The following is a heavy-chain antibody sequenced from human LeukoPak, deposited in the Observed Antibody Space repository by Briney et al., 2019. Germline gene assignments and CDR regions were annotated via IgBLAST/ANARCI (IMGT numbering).Heavy chain of an antibody. Sequence: GGSLRLSCAASGFTVSSNYMSWVRQAPGKGLEWVSVISGSGGSTYYADSVKGRFTISRDNSKNTLYLQMNSLRAEDTAVYYCAKERVYGDYNSFDYWGQGTLDTVSS. V-gene: IGHV3-23*01. D-gene: IGHD4-17*01. CDR3: AKERVYGDYNSFDY. CDR2: ISGSGGST. CDR1: GFTVSSNY. J-gene: IGHJ4*02.